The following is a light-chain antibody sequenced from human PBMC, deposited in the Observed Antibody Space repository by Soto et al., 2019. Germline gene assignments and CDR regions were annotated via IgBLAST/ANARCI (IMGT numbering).Light chain of an antibody. CDR3: SSYTNNQRV. V-gene: IGLV2-14*01. CDR1: SSDVGGHNY. Sequence: QSVLTQPASVSGSPRQSITISCTGTSSDVGGHNYVSWYQQHPGKAPKLMIYEVNNRPSGVSIRFSGSKSGTTASLTISGLQAEDEADYYCSSYTNNQRVFGGGTQLTVL. CDR2: EVN. J-gene: IGLJ3*02.